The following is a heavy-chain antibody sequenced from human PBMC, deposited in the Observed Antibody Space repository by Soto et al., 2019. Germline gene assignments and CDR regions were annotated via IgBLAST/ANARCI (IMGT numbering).Heavy chain of an antibody. D-gene: IGHD4-17*01. J-gene: IGHJ4*02. V-gene: IGHV4-59*01. CDR2: IYYNGNT. CDR3: TRGEGDYFIDS. CDR1: GGSISTYY. Sequence: SETLSLTCSVSGGSISTYYRSWIRQAPGKGLEWMGYIYYNGNTNYNPSLKSRVTISVDTSKNQFSLKLNSVTAADTAVYYCTRGEGDYFIDSWGQGNLVTVSS.